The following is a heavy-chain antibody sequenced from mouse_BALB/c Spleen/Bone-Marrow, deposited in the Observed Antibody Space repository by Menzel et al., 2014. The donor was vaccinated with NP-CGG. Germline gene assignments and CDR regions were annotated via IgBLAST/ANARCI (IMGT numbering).Heavy chain of an antibody. CDR2: ISSGDSYT. D-gene: IGHD1-1*01. CDR1: GISFSTYG. Sequence: EVQGVESGGDLAKPGGSLKLSCAASGISFSTYGMSWVRQTPDKRLEWVATISSGDSYTYYPDSVKGRFTISRDNAKNTLYPQMSSLKSEDTAMYYCAFITTVAYWGQGTLVTVSA. J-gene: IGHJ3*01. CDR3: AFITTVAY. V-gene: IGHV5-6*01.